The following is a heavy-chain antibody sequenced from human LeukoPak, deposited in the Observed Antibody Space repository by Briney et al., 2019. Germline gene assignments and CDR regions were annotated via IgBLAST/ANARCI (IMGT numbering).Heavy chain of an antibody. V-gene: IGHV3-21*01. Sequence: GGSLRLSCAASGFTFSSYSMNWVRQAPGKGLEWVSSISSSSSYIYYVDSVKGRFTISRDNAKNSLYLQMNSLRAEDTAVYYCAREVVVVPAAIPGGAFDIWGQGTMVTVSS. CDR1: GFTFSSYS. CDR3: AREVVVVPAAIPGGAFDI. D-gene: IGHD2-2*01. CDR2: ISSSSSYI. J-gene: IGHJ3*02.